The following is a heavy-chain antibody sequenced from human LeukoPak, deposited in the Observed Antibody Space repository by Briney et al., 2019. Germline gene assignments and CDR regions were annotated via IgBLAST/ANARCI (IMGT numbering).Heavy chain of an antibody. Sequence: GGSLRLSCVASGFTLSSQGMHWVRQAPGKGLECLVVIWYDGNTKYYSDSVKGRFTISRDSSKNTLYLEMNSLRAEDTAVYYCARDEVITFRLFDHWGQGTLVTVSS. CDR3: ARDEVITFRLFDH. J-gene: IGHJ4*02. CDR2: IWYDGNTK. D-gene: IGHD1-14*01. V-gene: IGHV3-33*08. CDR1: GFTLSSQG.